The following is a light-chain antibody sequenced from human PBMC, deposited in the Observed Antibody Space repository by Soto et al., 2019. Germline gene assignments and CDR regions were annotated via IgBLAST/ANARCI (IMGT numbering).Light chain of an antibody. CDR3: NSYTISSTYV. CDR1: RSDVGAYNY. V-gene: IGLV2-14*01. Sequence: QSALTQPASVSGSPGQSITISCTGTRSDVGAYNYVSWYQQHPGKAPKLIIYDVSNRPSGVSDRFSGSKSGNTASLTISGLQAEDEADYYCNSYTISSTYVFGTGTKVTVL. CDR2: DVS. J-gene: IGLJ1*01.